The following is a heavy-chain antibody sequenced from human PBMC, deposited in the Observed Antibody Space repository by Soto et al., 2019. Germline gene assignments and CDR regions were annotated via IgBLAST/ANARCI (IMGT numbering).Heavy chain of an antibody. D-gene: IGHD6-19*01. CDR3: ARGLAVAAPDY. V-gene: IGHV1-69*01. Sequence: QVQLVQSGAEVKKPGSSVKVSCKASGGTFSSYAISCVRQAPGQGLEWMGGIIPIFGTADYAEKFQGRVTITADESTSTAYMELSSLRSEDTALYYCARGLAVAAPDYWGQGTLVTVSS. CDR1: GGTFSSYA. J-gene: IGHJ4*02. CDR2: IIPIFGTA.